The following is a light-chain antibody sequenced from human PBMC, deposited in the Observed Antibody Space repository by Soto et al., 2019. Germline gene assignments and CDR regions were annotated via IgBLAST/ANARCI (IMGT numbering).Light chain of an antibody. CDR3: QQYCSSPLT. V-gene: IGKV3-20*01. CDR2: DAS. CDR1: QSISGRY. Sequence: ETVLTQSPGTLSLSPGQRASLSCRASQSISGRYLAWYQQKHGQAPRLLIYDASSRATGIPDRFSGSGSGTDFILTISRLEPEDLAVYYCQQYCSSPLTFGGGTKVEIK. J-gene: IGKJ4*01.